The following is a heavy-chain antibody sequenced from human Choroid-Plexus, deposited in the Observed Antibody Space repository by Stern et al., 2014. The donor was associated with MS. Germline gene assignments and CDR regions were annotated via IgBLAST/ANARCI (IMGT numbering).Heavy chain of an antibody. V-gene: IGHV3-30*18. CDR3: AKDRQYLTYFFDH. Sequence: QVQLVESGGGVVQPGRPLRLSCVASGFTLGSCAMHWVRQAQGKGLEWVAGVSYDGSNKYYADSVKGRFTISRDNSQNTLYMQMSSLRPEDTAVYYCAKDRQYLTYFFDHWGQGSRVTVSS. CDR2: VSYDGSNK. CDR1: GFTLGSCA. D-gene: IGHD2/OR15-2a*01. J-gene: IGHJ5*02.